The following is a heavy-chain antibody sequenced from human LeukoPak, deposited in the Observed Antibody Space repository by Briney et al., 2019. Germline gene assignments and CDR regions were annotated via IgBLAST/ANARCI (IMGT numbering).Heavy chain of an antibody. CDR3: ARETAGPTVDY. V-gene: IGHV3-21*01. CDR2: ISSSSSYI. CDR1: GFTVSSSY. D-gene: IGHD6-19*01. J-gene: IGHJ4*02. Sequence: GGSLRLSCAASGFTVSSSYISWVRQAPGKGLEWVSSISSSSSYIYYADSVKGRFTISRDNAKNSLYLQMNSLRAEDTAVYYCARETAGPTVDYWGQGTLVTVSS.